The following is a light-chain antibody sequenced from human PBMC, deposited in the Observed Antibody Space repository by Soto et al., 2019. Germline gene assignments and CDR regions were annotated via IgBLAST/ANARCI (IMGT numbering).Light chain of an antibody. V-gene: IGLV1-44*01. CDR1: SSNIGSKT. CDR3: AAWDDSLNGVV. J-gene: IGLJ2*01. CDR2: SNN. Sequence: QSVLTQPPSASGTPGPRVTISCSGSSSNIGSKTVNWYQQLPGTAPKLLIYSNNQRPSGVPDRFSGSKSGTSASLAISGLQSEDEADYYCAAWDDSLNGVVFGGRTKLTVL.